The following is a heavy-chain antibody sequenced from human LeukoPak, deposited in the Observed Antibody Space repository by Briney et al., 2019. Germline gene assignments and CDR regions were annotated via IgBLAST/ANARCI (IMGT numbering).Heavy chain of an antibody. J-gene: IGHJ5*02. CDR2: IYYSGST. CDR3: ARVDTAAAVNWFDP. D-gene: IGHD6-13*01. Sequence: SETLSLTCTVSGGSISSSSYYWGWIRQPPGKGLEWIGSIYYSGSTYYNPSLKSRVTISVDTSKNQFSLKLSSVTAADTAVYYCARVDTAAAVNWFDPWGQGTLVTVSS. V-gene: IGHV4-39*07. CDR1: GGSISSSSYY.